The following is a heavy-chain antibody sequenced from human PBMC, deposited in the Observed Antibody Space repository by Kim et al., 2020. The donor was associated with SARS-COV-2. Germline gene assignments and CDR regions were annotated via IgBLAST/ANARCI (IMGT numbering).Heavy chain of an antibody. D-gene: IGHD3-10*01. Sequence: SETLSLTCSVSGGSFSGYYWSWIRQPPGKGLEWIGEINHSGSTKYNPSLKSRVTISVDTSKNQFSLKLESGSAADTAVYYCARGRTYYYGSETQYNIDVWGQGTTVTVSS. J-gene: IGHJ6*02. CDR3: ARGRTYYYGSETQYNIDV. CDR1: GGSFSGYY. CDR2: INHSGST. V-gene: IGHV4-34*01.